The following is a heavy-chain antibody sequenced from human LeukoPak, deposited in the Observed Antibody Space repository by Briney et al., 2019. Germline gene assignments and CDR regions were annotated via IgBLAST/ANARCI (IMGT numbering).Heavy chain of an antibody. V-gene: IGHV4-34*01. CDR3: ARLGHPGVTSK. D-gene: IGHD4-23*01. CDR2: INHSGSA. J-gene: IGHJ4*02. CDR1: GGSFSGYY. Sequence: SETLSLTCAVYGGSFSGYYWSWIRQPPGKGLEWIGEINHSGSANYNPSLKSRVTISVDTSKNQFSLKLSSVTAADTAVYYCARLGHPGVTSKWGQGTLVTVSS.